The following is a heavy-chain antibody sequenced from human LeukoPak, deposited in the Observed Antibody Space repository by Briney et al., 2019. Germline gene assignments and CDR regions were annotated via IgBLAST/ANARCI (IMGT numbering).Heavy chain of an antibody. D-gene: IGHD1-26*01. CDR1: GDSIDSSTYF. CDR3: ARRGVGASPFDF. Sequence: PSETLSLTCTVPGDSIDSSTYFWGWIRQSPGKGLEWIATIYHSGDTFYTPSLQSRVTISVDIIKNQFSLKVNSVTAADTAVYYCARRGVGASPFDFWGQGTLVTVS. CDR2: IYHSGDT. J-gene: IGHJ4*02. V-gene: IGHV4-39*01.